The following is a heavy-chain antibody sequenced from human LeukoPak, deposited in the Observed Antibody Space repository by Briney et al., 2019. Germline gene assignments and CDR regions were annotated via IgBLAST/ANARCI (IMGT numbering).Heavy chain of an antibody. J-gene: IGHJ4*02. CDR3: ARASLPFDWLLLLGY. Sequence: ASVKVSCTASGGTFSSYAISWVRQAPGQGLEWMGGIIPIFGTANYAQKFQGRVTITADESTSTAYMELSSLRSEDTAVYYCARASLPFDWLLLLGYWGQGTLVTVSS. CDR2: IIPIFGTA. D-gene: IGHD3-9*01. CDR1: GGTFSSYA. V-gene: IGHV1-69*13.